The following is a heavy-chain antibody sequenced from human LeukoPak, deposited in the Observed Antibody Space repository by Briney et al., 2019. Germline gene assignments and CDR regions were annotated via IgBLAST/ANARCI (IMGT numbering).Heavy chain of an antibody. J-gene: IGHJ4*02. CDR1: GYTFTGYY. Sequence: ASVKVSCKASGYTFTGYYIHWVRQAPGQGLEWMGWINPNSGGTNYAQKFQGRVTMTRDTSISTAYMELSRLRSDDTAVYYCARAYYDFWSGYPDQRGIDYWGQGALVTVSS. V-gene: IGHV1-2*02. CDR3: ARAYYDFWSGYPDQRGIDY. CDR2: INPNSGGT. D-gene: IGHD3-3*01.